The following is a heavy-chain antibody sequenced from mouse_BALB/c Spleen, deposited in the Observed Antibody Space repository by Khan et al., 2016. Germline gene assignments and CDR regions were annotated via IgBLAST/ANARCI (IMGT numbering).Heavy chain of an antibody. Sequence: EVELVESGPGLVKPSQSLSLTCTVTGYSITSGYGWNWIRQFPGNKLEWMGYISYSGSTNYHPSLKNRISITRDTSKNQFFLQLNSVTTEDTATYYWARTARIKYWGQGTTLTVSS. D-gene: IGHD1-2*01. CDR2: ISYSGST. CDR1: GYSITSGYG. CDR3: ARTARIKY. J-gene: IGHJ2*01. V-gene: IGHV3-2*02.